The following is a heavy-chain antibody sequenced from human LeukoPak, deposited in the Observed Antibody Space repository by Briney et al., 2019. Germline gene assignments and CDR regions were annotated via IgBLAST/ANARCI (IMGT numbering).Heavy chain of an antibody. Sequence: GGSLRLSCAASGFTVSSNYMSWVRQAPGKGLEWVSSISSSSSYIYYADSVKGRFTISRDNAKNSLYLQMNSLRAEDTAVYYCARRGGNYDSSGYLDSGRYYFDYWGQGTLVTVSS. CDR2: ISSSSSYI. CDR3: ARRGGNYDSSGYLDSGRYYFDY. V-gene: IGHV3-21*01. J-gene: IGHJ4*02. CDR1: GFTVSSNY. D-gene: IGHD3-22*01.